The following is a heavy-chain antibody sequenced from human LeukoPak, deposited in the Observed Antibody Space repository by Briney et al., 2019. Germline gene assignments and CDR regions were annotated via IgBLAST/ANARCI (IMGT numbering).Heavy chain of an antibody. CDR2: INPSGGST. J-gene: IGHJ5*02. D-gene: IGHD3-22*01. Sequence: GASVKVSCKASGYTFTSYYMHWVRQAPGQGLEWMGIINPSGGSTSYAQKFQGRVTMTRDMFTSTVYMELSSLRSEDTAVYYCARDIPEVNYYDSSGNYPGINWFDPWGQGTLVTVSS. CDR3: ARDIPEVNYYDSSGNYPGINWFDP. V-gene: IGHV1-46*01. CDR1: GYTFTSYY.